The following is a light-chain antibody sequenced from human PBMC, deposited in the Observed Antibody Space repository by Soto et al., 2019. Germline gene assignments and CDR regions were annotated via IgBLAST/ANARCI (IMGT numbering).Light chain of an antibody. CDR3: QQYGSSLSWT. V-gene: IGKV3-20*01. CDR2: GAS. Sequence: EIVLTQSPGTLSLSPGERATLSCRASQSVSSSYLAWYQQKPGQAPRLLIYGASSRATGTPDRFSGSGSGTDFTLTISRLEREDFAVYYCQQYGSSLSWTFGQGTKVEIK. CDR1: QSVSSSY. J-gene: IGKJ1*01.